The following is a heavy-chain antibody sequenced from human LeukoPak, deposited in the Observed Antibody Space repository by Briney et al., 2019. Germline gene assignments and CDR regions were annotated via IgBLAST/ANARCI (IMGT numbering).Heavy chain of an antibody. CDR1: GFTFSSFA. V-gene: IGHV3-23*01. J-gene: IGHJ4*02. Sequence: GGSLRLSCAASGFTFSSFAMTWVRQAPGRGLEWVSGFDGNGPNTYYADSVKGRWTISRDNSRNTLYLEMNSLRPEDTAIYYCAKPRTTGLGWAQFDYWGQGSPVTVSS. D-gene: IGHD2-8*02. CDR3: AKPRTTGLGWAQFDY. CDR2: FDGNGPNT.